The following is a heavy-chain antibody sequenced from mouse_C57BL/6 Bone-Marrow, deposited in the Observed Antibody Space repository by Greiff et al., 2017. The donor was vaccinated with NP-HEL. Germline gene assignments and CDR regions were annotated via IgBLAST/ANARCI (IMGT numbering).Heavy chain of an antibody. CDR3: ARGYYSNYGNFDY. CDR2: IDPSDSYT. D-gene: IGHD2-5*01. J-gene: IGHJ2*01. Sequence: QVQLQQPGAELVRPGTSVKLSCKASGYTFTSYWMHWVKQRPGQGLEWIGVIDPSDSYTNYNQKFKGKATLTVDTSSSTAYMQLSSLTSEDSAVYYCARGYYSNYGNFDYWGQGTTLTVSS. V-gene: IGHV1-59*01. CDR1: GYTFTSYW.